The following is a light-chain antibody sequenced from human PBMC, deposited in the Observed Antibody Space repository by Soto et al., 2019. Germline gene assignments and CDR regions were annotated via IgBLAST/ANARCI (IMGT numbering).Light chain of an antibody. V-gene: IGKV3-20*01. CDR2: GAS. CDR3: QQYGSSPNT. J-gene: IGKJ1*01. Sequence: EIVLTQSPGTLSLSPGERATLSCRASQSVSSSYLAWYQQKPGQAPRLLIYGASSRATGTPDRFSGSGSGTDFTLTIFRREPEYFAVYCCQQYGSSPNTFGQGTKVDIK. CDR1: QSVSSSY.